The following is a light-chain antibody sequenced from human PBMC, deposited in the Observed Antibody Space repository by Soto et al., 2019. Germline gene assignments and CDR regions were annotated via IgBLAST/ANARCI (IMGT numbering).Light chain of an antibody. CDR2: GAS. CDR3: QQYHNWWT. Sequence: EIVMTQSPATLSVSPGERATLSCRASQSVSSNLAWYQQKPGQAPRLLIYGASTRATGIQARFSGSGSGTEFTFTISSMQSEDFAVYYCQQYHNWWTFGQGTKVEIK. V-gene: IGKV3-15*01. CDR1: QSVSSN. J-gene: IGKJ1*01.